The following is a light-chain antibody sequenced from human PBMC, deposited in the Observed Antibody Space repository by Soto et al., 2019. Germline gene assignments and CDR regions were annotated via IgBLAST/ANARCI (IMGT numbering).Light chain of an antibody. J-gene: IGKJ4*01. CDR3: QQYNSFPLA. Sequence: DMQMTQSPFTLSASVGDRVTITCRSSQSISGRLAWYQQRPGKAPKVLIYKTSSLESGVPSRFSGSGSGTEFTLTISSLQPDDFATHYCQQYNSFPLASGGGTQVDIK. V-gene: IGKV1-5*03. CDR2: KTS. CDR1: QSISGR.